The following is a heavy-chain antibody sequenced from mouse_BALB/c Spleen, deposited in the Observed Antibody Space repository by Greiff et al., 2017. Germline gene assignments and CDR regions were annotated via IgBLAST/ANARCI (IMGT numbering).Heavy chain of an antibody. D-gene: IGHD2-1*01. CDR3: NAGGNYGYYAMDY. J-gene: IGHJ4*01. CDR1: GFNIKDYY. Sequence: VQLQQSGAELVRSGASVKLSCTASGFNIKDYYMHWVKQRPEQGLEWIGWIDPENGDTEYAPKFQGKATMTADTSSNTAYLQLSSLTSEDTAVYYCNAGGNYGYYAMDYWGQGTSVTVSS. CDR2: IDPENGDT. V-gene: IGHV14-4*02.